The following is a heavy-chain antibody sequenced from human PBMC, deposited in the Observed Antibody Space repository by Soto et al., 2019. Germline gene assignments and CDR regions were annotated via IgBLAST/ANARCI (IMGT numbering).Heavy chain of an antibody. CDR1: GFTFSNYG. CDR3: ARDPEGINDFDY. J-gene: IGHJ4*02. V-gene: IGHV3-48*04. D-gene: IGHD2-21*01. CDR2: INAPGETK. Sequence: EVHLVESGGGLVQPGGSLRLSCAASGFTFSNYGMNWARQAPGRGLEWVTHINAPGETKSYSDSVKGRFTDSRDDAKNSLYLQMSSLRADDTAIYYCARDPEGINDFDYWGQGTLVTVSS.